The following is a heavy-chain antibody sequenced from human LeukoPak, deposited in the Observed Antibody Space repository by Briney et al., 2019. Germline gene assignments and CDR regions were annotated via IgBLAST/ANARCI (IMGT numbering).Heavy chain of an antibody. CDR1: GYTFTLFY. CDR3: ARDSGSYSFDY. CDR2: INPSDGTT. Sequence: ASVKVSCKTSGYTFTLFYMHWVRQAPGQGLEWLGVINPSDGTTAHAQKFQGRVTMTRDTSTSTVYMDLSSLRSDDTAVYYCARDSGSYSFDYWGQGTLVTVSS. J-gene: IGHJ4*02. D-gene: IGHD1-26*01. V-gene: IGHV1-46*01.